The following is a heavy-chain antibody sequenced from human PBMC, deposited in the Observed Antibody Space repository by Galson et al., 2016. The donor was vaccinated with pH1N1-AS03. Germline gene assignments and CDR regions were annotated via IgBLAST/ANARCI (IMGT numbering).Heavy chain of an antibody. D-gene: IGHD3-3*01. CDR1: GDTLKNYI. J-gene: IGHJ6*02. CDR3: ATGLLSQFLEWKFAYFYGLDV. V-gene: IGHV1-69*13. Sequence: SVKVSCKASGDTLKNYIISWVRQAPGQGLEWTGGFDPRFGTARYAQNLQGRVTITVDESTSTAYLELSSLRSVDTAVYYCATGLLSQFLEWKFAYFYGLDVWGQGTTVTVSS. CDR2: FDPRFGTA.